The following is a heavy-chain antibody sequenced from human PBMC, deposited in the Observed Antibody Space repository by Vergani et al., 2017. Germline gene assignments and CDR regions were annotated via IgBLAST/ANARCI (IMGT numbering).Heavy chain of an antibody. CDR2: ISYDGTQK. Sequence: QVHLVESGGGVVQPGRSLRLSCVVSGYTSSTYGMHWVRRAPGTGLEWVAVISYDGTQKYYADSVKGRFTISRDNTKRTLYLQMTSLRPEDTAVYYCATKSCGTPGCQIGYFREWGQGTLVTVSS. CDR1: GYTSSTYG. D-gene: IGHD1-1*01. V-gene: IGHV3-30*03. CDR3: ATKSCGTPGCQIGYFRE. J-gene: IGHJ1*01.